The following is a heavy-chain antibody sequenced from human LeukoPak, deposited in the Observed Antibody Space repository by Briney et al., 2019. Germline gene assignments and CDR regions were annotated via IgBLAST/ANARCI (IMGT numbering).Heavy chain of an antibody. Sequence: GGSLNLSCAASGFPFSSYAMSWVRQAPGKGLEWVSGISGTGINTYYADSVKGRFTISRDNSQNMLYLQMNSLRAEDAALYYCAKTLRGGIVIVPAESFDSWGQGTLVTVSS. V-gene: IGHV3-23*01. CDR3: AKTLRGGIVIVPAESFDS. J-gene: IGHJ4*02. CDR1: GFPFSSYA. D-gene: IGHD2-2*01. CDR2: ISGTGINT.